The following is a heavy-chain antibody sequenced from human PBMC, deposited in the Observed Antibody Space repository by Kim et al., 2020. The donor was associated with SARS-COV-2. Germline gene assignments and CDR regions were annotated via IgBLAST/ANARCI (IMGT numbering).Heavy chain of an antibody. J-gene: IGHJ4*02. V-gene: IGHV3-11*05. Sequence: KRRFTISRDNAKYSLYLQMKRLRAEDTAVYYCARVVIVVVPAAITYYFDYWGQGTLVTVSS. CDR3: ARVVIVVVPAAITYYFDY. D-gene: IGHD2-2*01.